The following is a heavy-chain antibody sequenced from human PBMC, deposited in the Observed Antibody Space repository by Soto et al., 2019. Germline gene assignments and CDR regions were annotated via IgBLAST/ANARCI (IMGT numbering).Heavy chain of an antibody. D-gene: IGHD6-6*01. J-gene: IGHJ4*02. Sequence: PGGSLRLSCAASGFTFSSYAMHWVRQAPGKGLEWVAVISYDGSNKYYADSVKGRFTISRDNSKNTLYLQMNSLRAEDTAVYYCASFNSSPSPFDYWGQGPLVTVSS. V-gene: IGHV3-30-3*01. CDR2: ISYDGSNK. CDR1: GFTFSSYA. CDR3: ASFNSSPSPFDY.